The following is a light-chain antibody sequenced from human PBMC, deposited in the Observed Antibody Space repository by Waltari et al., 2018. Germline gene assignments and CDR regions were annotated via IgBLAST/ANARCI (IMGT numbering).Light chain of an antibody. Sequence: QSVLTQPPSVSGAPGQRVTISCAGSSSNIGAPYYFPWYQQLPGTAPKLLIYGHNNRPSGVPDRFSGSKSGTSASLAITGLQAEDEADYYCQSYDNRLSGVIFGGGTRLTVL. CDR3: QSYDNRLSGVI. J-gene: IGLJ2*01. CDR2: GHN. CDR1: SSNIGAPYY. V-gene: IGLV1-40*01.